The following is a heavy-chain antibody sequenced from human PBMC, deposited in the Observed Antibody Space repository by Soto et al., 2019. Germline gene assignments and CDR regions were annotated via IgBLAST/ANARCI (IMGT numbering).Heavy chain of an antibody. CDR2: IHHSGST. Sequence: SETLSLTCAVSGYAISSGYYWGFIRQPPGKGLEWIGSIHHSGSTYYNPSLKSRVTISVDKSKNQFSLRLSSVTAADTAVYYCARALVLTGIQGWYFDLWGRGTLVTVSS. D-gene: IGHD1-1*01. V-gene: IGHV4-38-2*01. CDR3: ARALVLTGIQGWYFDL. J-gene: IGHJ2*01. CDR1: GYAISSGYY.